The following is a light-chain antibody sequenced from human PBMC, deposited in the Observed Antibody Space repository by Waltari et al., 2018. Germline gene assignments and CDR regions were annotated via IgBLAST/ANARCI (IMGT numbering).Light chain of an antibody. J-gene: IGKJ4*01. Sequence: DIQMTQAPSSLSASVGDRVIITCRASQAISNSVNWYQQKPGSAPRLLIFYSDRVKPGVPSRFSGSGSGTEFTLIINSLQPEDFATYFCQQYNDLPLTFGGGTKVEIK. CDR3: QQYNDLPLT. CDR2: YSD. V-gene: IGKV1-NL1*01. CDR1: QAISNS.